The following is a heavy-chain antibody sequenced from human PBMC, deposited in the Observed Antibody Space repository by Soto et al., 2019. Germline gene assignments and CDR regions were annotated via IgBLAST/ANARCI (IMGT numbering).Heavy chain of an antibody. CDR2: ISSSSSTI. D-gene: IGHD2-15*01. V-gene: IGHV3-48*01. J-gene: IGHJ4*02. CDR1: GFTFSSYS. Sequence: PGGSLRLSCAASGFTFSSYSMNWVRQAPGKGLEWVSYISSSSSTIYYADSVKGRFTISRDNAKNSLYLQMNSLRAEDTAVYYCARDQDIVVVVAAPQVNYFDYWGQGTLVTVSS. CDR3: ARDQDIVVVVAAPQVNYFDY.